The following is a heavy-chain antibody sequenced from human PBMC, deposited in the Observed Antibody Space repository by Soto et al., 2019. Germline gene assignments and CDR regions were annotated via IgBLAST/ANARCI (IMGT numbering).Heavy chain of an antibody. CDR2: IWYDGSNK. J-gene: IGHJ5*02. CDR3: ARDRDNYYGSGSLNNWFAP. D-gene: IGHD3-10*01. Sequence: QVQLVESGGGVVQPGRSLRLSCAASGFTFSSYGMHWVRQAPGKGLEWVEGIWYDGSNKYYADSVKGRFTISRGNSKNTLYLQMNSLRAEDTAVYYCARDRDNYYGSGSLNNWFAPWGQGTLVTVSS. V-gene: IGHV3-33*01. CDR1: GFTFSSYG.